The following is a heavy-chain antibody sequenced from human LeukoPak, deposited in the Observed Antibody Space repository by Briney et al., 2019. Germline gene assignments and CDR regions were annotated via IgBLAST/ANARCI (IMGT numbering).Heavy chain of an antibody. Sequence: SETLSLTCTVSNGSVRSYYWSWVRQSPGKGLEWIGYIYYSGSTNYNPSLKSRVTISVDTSKNQFSLKLSSVTAADTAVYYCARSSGGYSYGYARYWGQGTLVTVSS. J-gene: IGHJ4*02. V-gene: IGHV4-59*08. CDR2: IYYSGST. D-gene: IGHD5-18*01. CDR1: NGSVRSYY. CDR3: ARSSGGYSYGYARY.